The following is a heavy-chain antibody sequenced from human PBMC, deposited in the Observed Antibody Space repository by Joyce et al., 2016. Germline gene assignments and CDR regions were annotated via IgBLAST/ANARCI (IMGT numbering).Heavy chain of an antibody. Sequence: QVRLVESGGGLVKPGGSLRLSCAASGFTFSDYYMIWIRQATGKGLECVSFISTTSSNTKYAASVKGRFTVSRDNARNSLFLQMNSLTAEDTAVYYCGRDVNYGSGTIDFWGQGTVVTVSS. CDR2: ISTTSSNT. D-gene: IGHD3-10*01. V-gene: IGHV3-11*05. CDR3: GRDVNYGSGTIDF. J-gene: IGHJ4*02. CDR1: GFTFSDYY.